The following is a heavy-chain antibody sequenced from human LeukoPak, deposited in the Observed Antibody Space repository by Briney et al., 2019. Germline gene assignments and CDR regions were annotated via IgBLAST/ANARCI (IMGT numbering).Heavy chain of an antibody. J-gene: IGHJ5*02. CDR2: ISAYNGNT. V-gene: IGHV1-18*01. CDR1: GYTFTYYG. CDR3: GRDRELRHSPNWFDP. D-gene: IGHD1-1*01. Sequence: ASVKVSFKASGYTFTYYGISWVRQAPGQGLEWMGWISAYNGNTNYARKLQGRVTMTTDTSTSTAYMEMRSLRSDDTAVYYCGRDRELRHSPNWFDPWGQGTLVTVSS.